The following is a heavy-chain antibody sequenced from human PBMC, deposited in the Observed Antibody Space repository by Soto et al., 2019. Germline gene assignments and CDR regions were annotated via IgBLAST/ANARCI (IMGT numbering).Heavy chain of an antibody. CDR3: SADRPDIGVGWWV. D-gene: IGHD2-15*01. J-gene: IGHJ6*02. CDR1: GSGFISSG. CDR2: IVVASGQT. Sequence: ASVKVSCKASGSGFISSGIQWVRQAHGQRLEWLGWIVVASGQTNYAQNFRGRVAIPRDTSTATAYIELTGLTSEDTAVYFCSADRPDIGVGWWVWGQGTTVTVSS. V-gene: IGHV1-58*02.